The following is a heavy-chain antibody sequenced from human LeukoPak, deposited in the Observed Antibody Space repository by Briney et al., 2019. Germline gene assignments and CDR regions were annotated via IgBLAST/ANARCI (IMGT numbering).Heavy chain of an antibody. V-gene: IGHV1-69*01. CDR3: ARGFPYYGTFDY. CDR1: GGTFSSYA. J-gene: IGHJ4*02. D-gene: IGHD3-10*01. CDR2: IIPIFGTA. Sequence: SVKVSCKASGGTFSSYAISWVRQAPGQGLEWMGGIIPIFGTANYAQKFQGRVTITADESTSTAYMELSNLRSEDTAVYYCARGFPYYGTFDYWGQGTLVTVSS.